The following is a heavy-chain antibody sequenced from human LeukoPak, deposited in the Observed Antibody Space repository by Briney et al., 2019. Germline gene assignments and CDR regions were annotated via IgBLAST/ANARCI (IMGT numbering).Heavy chain of an antibody. J-gene: IGHJ3*02. D-gene: IGHD1-26*01. Sequence: SETLSLTCTVSGGSLTTYYWSWIRQPPRGGLEWVGYIYYSGITDYSPSLKSRATISIDPSKKQFSLKLSSVTAADTAVYYCARWEASRVAFDIWGQGTLVTVSS. CDR1: GGSLTTYY. V-gene: IGHV4-59*01. CDR3: ARWEASRVAFDI. CDR2: IYYSGIT.